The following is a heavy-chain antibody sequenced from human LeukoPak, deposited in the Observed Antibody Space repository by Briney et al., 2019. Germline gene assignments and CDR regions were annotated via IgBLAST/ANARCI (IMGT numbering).Heavy chain of an antibody. J-gene: IGHJ4*02. CDR2: IKQDGSEK. V-gene: IGHV3-7*01. Sequence: GGSLRLSCAASGFTFSSYWMSWVRQAPGKGLEWVANIKQDGSEKYYVDSVKGRFTISRDNAKNSLYLQMNSLRAEDTAVYYCARAIRAGDPLGPNTGFDYWGQGTLVTVSS. CDR3: ARAIRAGDPLGPNTGFDY. D-gene: IGHD3-16*01. CDR1: GFTFSSYW.